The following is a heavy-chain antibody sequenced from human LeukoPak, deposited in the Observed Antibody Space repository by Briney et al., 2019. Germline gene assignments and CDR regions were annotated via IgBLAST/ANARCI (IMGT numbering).Heavy chain of an antibody. J-gene: IGHJ4*02. CDR2: ISAYNGNT. D-gene: IGHD6-19*01. CDR3: ARGWTYSTGWYADFDY. V-gene: IGHV1-18*01. CDR1: GYTFTSYG. Sequence: GASVTVSCKASGYTFTSYGISWVRQAPGQGLEWMGWISAYNGNTNYAENLQGRVTMTTDTSTSTAYMELRSLRSDDTAVYYCARGWTYSTGWYADFDYWGQGTLVTVSS.